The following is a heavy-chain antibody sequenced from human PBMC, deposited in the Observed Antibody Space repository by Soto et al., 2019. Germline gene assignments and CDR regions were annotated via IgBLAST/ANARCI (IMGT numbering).Heavy chain of an antibody. Sequence: GGSLRLSCAASGFTFWTYAMSWVRQAPGKGLEWVSVISGTGGGTSYADSVKGRFTISRDNSKNTLYLQMNSLGVEDTAVYYCARHPPLGYYYDSGGYYGYFQHWGQGTPVTVSS. D-gene: IGHD3-22*01. J-gene: IGHJ1*01. V-gene: IGHV3-23*01. CDR2: ISGTGGGT. CDR3: ARHPPLGYYYDSGGYYGYFQH. CDR1: GFTFWTYA.